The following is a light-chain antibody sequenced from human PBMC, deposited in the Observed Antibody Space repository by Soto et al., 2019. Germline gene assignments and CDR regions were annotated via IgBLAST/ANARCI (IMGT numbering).Light chain of an antibody. J-gene: IGKJ4*01. V-gene: IGKV3-11*01. CDR3: RQRNFRPEIT. CDR1: QSVGNL. CDR2: DAS. Sequence: EIVLTQSPATLSLSPGERATLSCRASQSVGNLLGWYQQKPGQAPRLLIFDASNRATGTPRRFSGSGSGTDVTIIISSMEPEDFAIYYCRQRNFRPEITFGGGTKVEI.